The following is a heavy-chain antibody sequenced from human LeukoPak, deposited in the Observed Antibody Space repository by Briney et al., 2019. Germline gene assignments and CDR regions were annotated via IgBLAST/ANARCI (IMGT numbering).Heavy chain of an antibody. CDR3: ARGAPIRVAVAATFDP. Sequence: GASVKVSCKASGGTFSSYAISWVRQAPGQGLEWMGGIIPIFGTANYAQKFQGRVTITRDTSANIAYMELSSLRSEDTAVYYCARGAPIRVAVAATFDPWGQGTLVTVPS. CDR1: GGTFSSYA. D-gene: IGHD6-19*01. CDR2: IIPIFGTA. J-gene: IGHJ5*02. V-gene: IGHV1-69*05.